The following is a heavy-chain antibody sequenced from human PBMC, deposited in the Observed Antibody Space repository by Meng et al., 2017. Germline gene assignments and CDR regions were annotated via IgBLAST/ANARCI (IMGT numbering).Heavy chain of an antibody. CDR1: GYTFTTYA. J-gene: IGHJ4*02. CDR3: ARAIAVSGTGRFDY. D-gene: IGHD6-19*01. V-gene: IGHV1-3*01. Sequence: VQVVKSGAEVKKPGASVKVSCKASGYTFTTYAIHWVRQAPGQRLEWMGWINAGNSDTKYSQKLQGRVTITRDTSASTVYMEVSSLRSEDTGVYYCARAIAVSGTGRFDYWGQGTLVTVSS. CDR2: INAGNSDT.